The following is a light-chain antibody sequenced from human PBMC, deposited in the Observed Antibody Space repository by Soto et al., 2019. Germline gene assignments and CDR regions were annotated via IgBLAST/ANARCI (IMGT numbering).Light chain of an antibody. V-gene: IGLV2-23*01. CDR3: CSYAGSRV. CDR1: SSDVGSYNL. Sequence: QSALTQPASVSGSPGQSITISCTGTSSDVGSYNLVSWYQQHPGKALKLMIYEGSKRPSGVSNRFSGSKSGNTASLTISGLQAEDEADYYCCSYAGSRVFGGGTKLTVL. J-gene: IGLJ2*01. CDR2: EGS.